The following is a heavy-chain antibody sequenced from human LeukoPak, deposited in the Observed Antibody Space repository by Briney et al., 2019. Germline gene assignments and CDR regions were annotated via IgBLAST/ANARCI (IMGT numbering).Heavy chain of an antibody. V-gene: IGHV4-38-2*01. J-gene: IGHJ3*02. D-gene: IGHD3-10*01. CDR1: GYSISSGYY. Sequence: SETLSLTCSVSGYSISSGYYWGWIRQPPGQGLEWIGSIYYSGSTYYSPSLKSRVTISLDTSRNQFSLKLNSVTAADTAVYYCAKSNGYGLVDIWGQGTMVTVSS. CDR3: AKSNGYGLVDI. CDR2: IYYSGST.